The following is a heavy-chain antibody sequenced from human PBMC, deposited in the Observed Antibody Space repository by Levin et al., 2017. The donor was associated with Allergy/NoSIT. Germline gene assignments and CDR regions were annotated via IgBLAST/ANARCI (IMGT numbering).Heavy chain of an antibody. CDR2: INPNSGGT. CDR1: GYTFTGYY. D-gene: IGHD6-13*01. J-gene: IGHJ5*02. Sequence: ASVKVSCKASGYTFTGYYMHWVRQAPGQGLEWMGRINPNSGGTNYAQKFQGRVTMTRDTSISTAYMELSRLRSDDTAVYYCARLLYSRNWFDPWGQGTLVTVSS. V-gene: IGHV1-2*06. CDR3: ARLLYSRNWFDP.